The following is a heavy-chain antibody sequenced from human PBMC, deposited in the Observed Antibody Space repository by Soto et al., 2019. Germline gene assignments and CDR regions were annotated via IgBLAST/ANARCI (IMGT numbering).Heavy chain of an antibody. Sequence: SETLSLTCTVSGGSISSSNFFWGWIRQPPGKGLEWIGSMYYSGSTYYNPSLKSRVTISVDTSKNQFSLKLSSVTAADTAMYYCARSVTPWGQGTLVTVSS. V-gene: IGHV4-39*01. D-gene: IGHD3-10*01. CDR1: GGSISSSNFF. CDR2: MYYSGST. J-gene: IGHJ5*02. CDR3: ARSVTP.